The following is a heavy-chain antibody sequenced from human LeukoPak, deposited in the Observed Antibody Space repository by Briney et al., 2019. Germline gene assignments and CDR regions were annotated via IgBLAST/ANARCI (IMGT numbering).Heavy chain of an antibody. Sequence: ASVKVSCKASGYTFTGYYMHWVRQAPGQGLEWMGRINPNSGGTNYAQKFQGRVTMTKDTSISTGYMELSRLRSDDTAVYYCARAPLEYNWFDPWGQGNPGHRLL. CDR3: ARAPLEYNWFDP. J-gene: IGHJ5*02. CDR1: GYTFTGYY. V-gene: IGHV1-2*06. CDR2: INPNSGGT.